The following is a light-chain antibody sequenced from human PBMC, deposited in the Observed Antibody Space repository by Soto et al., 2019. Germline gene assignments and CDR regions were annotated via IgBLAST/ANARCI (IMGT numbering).Light chain of an antibody. Sequence: QPDLNQPASVSGSPGQSITISCTGTSSDIGAYNFVSWYQQHPGKAPKLMLYDVNIRPSGVSNRFSGSKSGNTASLTISGLQAEDEADYYCTSWTTSTTMIFGGGTKVTVL. CDR2: DVN. CDR3: TSWTTSTTMI. CDR1: SSDIGAYNF. V-gene: IGLV2-14*03. J-gene: IGLJ2*01.